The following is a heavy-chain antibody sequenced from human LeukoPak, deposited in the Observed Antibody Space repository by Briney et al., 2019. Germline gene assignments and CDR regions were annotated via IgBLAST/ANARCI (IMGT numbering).Heavy chain of an antibody. CDR1: GYRLSQPS. Sequence: ASVKISCKHSGYRLSQPSPHWLHPAPGQGLEWMGGLDPLAVETFYAQKFQGRVTMTEDTTTDTAYMELASLRSEDKCVSCGGAIGRVPDICFSYWGRGTRVTV. CDR3: GAIGRVPDICFSY. D-gene: IGHD2-21*02. CDR2: LDPLAVET. V-gene: IGHV1-24*01. J-gene: IGHJ4*02.